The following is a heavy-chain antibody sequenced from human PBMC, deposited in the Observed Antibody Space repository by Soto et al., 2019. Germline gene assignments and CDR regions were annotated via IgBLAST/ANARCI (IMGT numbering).Heavy chain of an antibody. CDR2: IYYSGST. D-gene: IGHD3-3*01. V-gene: IGHV4-30-4*01. J-gene: IGHJ4*02. CDR3: ARGTIFGVVIIEGYFDY. Sequence: LRLSCTVSGGSISSGDYYWSWIRQPPGKGLEWIGYIYYSGSTYYNPSLKSRVTISVDTSKNQFSLKLSSVTAADTAVYYCARGTIFGVVIIEGYFDYWGQGTLVTVSS. CDR1: GGSISSGDYY.